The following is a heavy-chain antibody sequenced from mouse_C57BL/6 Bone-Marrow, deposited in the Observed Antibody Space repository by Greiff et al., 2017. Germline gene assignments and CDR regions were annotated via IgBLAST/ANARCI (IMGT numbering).Heavy chain of an antibody. CDR1: GYTFTSYG. CDR3: ATYGNVDY. CDR2: IYPRRGNT. J-gene: IGHJ2*01. V-gene: IGHV1-81*01. Sequence: VQLQQSGAELARPGASVKLSCKASGYTFTSYGISWVKQRTGQGLEWIGEIYPRRGNTYYNEKFKGKATLTADKSSSTAYMELRSLTSEDSAVYFCATYGNVDYWGQGTTLTVSS. D-gene: IGHD2-1*01.